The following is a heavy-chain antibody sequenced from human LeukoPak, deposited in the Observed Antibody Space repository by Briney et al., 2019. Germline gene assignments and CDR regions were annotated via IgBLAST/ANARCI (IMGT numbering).Heavy chain of an antibody. V-gene: IGHV2-5*01. CDR2: IYGNDDK. CDR3: AYRPTIIPAGNSDGFEP. Sequence: SGPTLVNPTQTLRLTCTFSGFSLTNSVEGVGWIRQPPGKALEFLSLIYGNDDKRYSPSLKSRLTITKDTSRSQVVLTMTDMDPVDTATYYCAYRPTIIPAGNSDGFEPWGQGNLVTVSS. D-gene: IGHD2-2*01. CDR1: GFSLTNSVEG. J-gene: IGHJ5*02.